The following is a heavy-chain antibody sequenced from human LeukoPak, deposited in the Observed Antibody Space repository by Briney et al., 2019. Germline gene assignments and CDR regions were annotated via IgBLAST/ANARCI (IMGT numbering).Heavy chain of an antibody. CDR3: ARDIVLMVYAIAGYMDV. D-gene: IGHD2-8*01. J-gene: IGHJ6*03. Sequence: GGSLRLSCAASGFTFSNYAMRWVRQAPGKGLERVAVISYDGSNKYYADSVKGRFTISRDNSKNTLYLQMNSLRAEDTAVYYCARDIVLMVYAIAGYMDVWGKGTTVTVSS. CDR2: ISYDGSNK. CDR1: GFTFSNYA. V-gene: IGHV3-30*04.